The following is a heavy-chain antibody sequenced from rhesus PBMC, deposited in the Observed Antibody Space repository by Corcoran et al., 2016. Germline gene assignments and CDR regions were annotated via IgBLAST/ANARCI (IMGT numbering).Heavy chain of an antibody. CDR1: GGSFSSYW. D-gene: IGHD6-25*01. V-gene: IGHV4-80*01. CDR2: INGNSGSP. CDR3: ARSLRTSVYSGSWNDRWFDY. J-gene: IGHJ4*01. Sequence: QVQLQESGPGLVKPSETLSLTCAVSGGSFSSYWWSWLRQPPGKGLGWIGEINGNSGSPNYNPPLKSRVTISKDASRSQFSLKLSSVTAADTGVYYCARSLRTSVYSGSWNDRWFDYWGQGVLVTVSS.